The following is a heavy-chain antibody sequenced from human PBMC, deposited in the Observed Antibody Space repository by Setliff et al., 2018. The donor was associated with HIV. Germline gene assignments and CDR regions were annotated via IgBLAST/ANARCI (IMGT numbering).Heavy chain of an antibody. CDR1: GGSISDSKYY. V-gene: IGHV4-39*01. CDR2: IYRTGKT. Sequence: SETLSLTCGVSGGSISDSKYYWSWIRQSPGKGLEFIGSIYRTGKTYYNLSLKSRLTMSLDTSKNQFSLNLSSVTAADTAVYYCASRVYYYDESAILREEGFVPWGQGTLVTVSS. CDR3: ASRVYYYDESAILREEGFVP. J-gene: IGHJ5*02. D-gene: IGHD3-22*01.